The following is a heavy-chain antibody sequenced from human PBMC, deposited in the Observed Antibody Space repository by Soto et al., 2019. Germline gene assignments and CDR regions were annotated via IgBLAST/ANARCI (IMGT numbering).Heavy chain of an antibody. CDR3: AREGVAHYYYYGMDV. D-gene: IGHD5-12*01. V-gene: IGHV1-18*01. J-gene: IGHJ6*02. CDR2: ISSYNGDT. CDR1: GYTFTRSG. Sequence: QVQLEQSGAEVKKPGASVKVSCKDSGYTFTRSGISWVRQAPGQGPEWMGWISSYNGDTNYAQTFQGRVTLTTDTSTRTAYMELRSMRSDYTAVYYCAREGVAHYYYYGMDVCGQGTPVTVYS.